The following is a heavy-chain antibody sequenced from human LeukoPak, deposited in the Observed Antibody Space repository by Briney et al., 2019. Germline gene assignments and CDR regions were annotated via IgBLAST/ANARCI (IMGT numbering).Heavy chain of an antibody. D-gene: IGHD1-7*01. CDR1: GYTLTSCA. V-gene: IGHV1-3*01. CDR3: ARDGITGTTPLDY. Sequence: ASVKVSCKASGYTLTSCAMHWVRQAPGQRLEWMGWINAGNGNTKYSQKFQGRVTITRDTSASTAYMELSSLRSEDTAVYYCARDGITGTTPLDYWGQGTLVTVSS. J-gene: IGHJ4*02. CDR2: INAGNGNT.